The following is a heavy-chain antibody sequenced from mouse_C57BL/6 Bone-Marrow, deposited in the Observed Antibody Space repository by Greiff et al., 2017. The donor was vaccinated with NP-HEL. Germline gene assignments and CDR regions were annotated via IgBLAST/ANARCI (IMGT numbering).Heavy chain of an antibody. V-gene: IGHV1-61*01. CDR2: IYPSDSET. J-gene: IGHJ4*01. Sequence: VQLQQPGAELVRPGSSVKLSCKASGYTFTSYWMDWVKQRPGQGLEWIGNIYPSDSETHYTQKFKDKATLTVDKSSSTAYMQLSSLTSEDSAVYYCARWSYAMDYWGQGTSVTVSS. CDR3: ARWSYAMDY. CDR1: GYTFTSYW.